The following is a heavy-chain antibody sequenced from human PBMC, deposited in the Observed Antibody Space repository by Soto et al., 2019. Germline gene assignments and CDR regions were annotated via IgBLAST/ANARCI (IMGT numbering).Heavy chain of an antibody. J-gene: IGHJ4*02. CDR3: ARPVILRDSSGYYYFDY. CDR2: ISAYNGNT. CDR1: GYTFTSYG. Sequence: ASVKVSCKASGYTFTSYGISWVRQAPGQGLEWMGWISAYNGNTNYAHKLQGRVTMTTDTSTSTAYMELRSLRSDDTAVYYCARPVILRDSSGYYYFDYWGQGTLVTVSS. V-gene: IGHV1-18*01. D-gene: IGHD3-22*01.